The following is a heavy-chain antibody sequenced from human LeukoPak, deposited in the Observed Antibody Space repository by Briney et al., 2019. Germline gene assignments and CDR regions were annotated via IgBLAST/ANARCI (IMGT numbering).Heavy chain of an antibody. D-gene: IGHD2-15*01. CDR1: GGSISNYF. CDR3: ARHADIAAYREGMDV. J-gene: IGHJ6*04. Sequence: PSETLSLTCTVSGGSISNYFWSWIRQPPGQGLEWVGYVYYRGNTIYSPSLRSRVTISVDSSKNEFSLKMTSVTAADTAVYYCARHADIAAYREGMDVWGEATTVTVSS. V-gene: IGHV4-59*01. CDR2: VYYRGNT.